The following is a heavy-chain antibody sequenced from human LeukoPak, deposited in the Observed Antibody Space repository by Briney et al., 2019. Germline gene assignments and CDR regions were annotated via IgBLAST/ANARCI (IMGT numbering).Heavy chain of an antibody. Sequence: GGSLRLSCAASGFTFSSYSMNWVRQAPGKGLEWVSSISSSSSYIYYADSVKGRFTISRDNAKNSLYQQMNSLRAEDTAVYYCARDYSDSSGYYPHPLDAFDIWGQGTMVTVSS. D-gene: IGHD3-22*01. CDR2: ISSSSSYI. J-gene: IGHJ3*02. CDR3: ARDYSDSSGYYPHPLDAFDI. V-gene: IGHV3-21*01. CDR1: GFTFSSYS.